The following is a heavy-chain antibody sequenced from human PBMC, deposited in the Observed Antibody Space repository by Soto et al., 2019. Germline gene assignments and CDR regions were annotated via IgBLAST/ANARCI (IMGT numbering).Heavy chain of an antibody. CDR1: GYTFTSYG. CDR2: ISAYNGNT. V-gene: IGHV1-18*01. J-gene: IGHJ3*02. Sequence: ASVKVSCKASGYTFTSYGISWVRQAPGQGLEWMGWISAYNGNTNYAQKLQGRVTMTTDTSTSTAYMELRSLRFDVTAVYYCVRGQLYPTPFDIWGQGTMVTVSS. D-gene: IGHD2-8*01. CDR3: VRGQLYPTPFDI.